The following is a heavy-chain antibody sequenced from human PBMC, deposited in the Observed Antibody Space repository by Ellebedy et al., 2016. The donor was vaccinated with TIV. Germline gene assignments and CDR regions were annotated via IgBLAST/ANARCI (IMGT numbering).Heavy chain of an antibody. Sequence: SETLSLTCTVSGGSISSSSYYWGWIRQPPGKGLEWIGSIYYSGSTYYNPSLKSRVTISVDTSKNQFSLKLSSVTAADTAVYYCARHEGTVTIDYWGQGTLVTVSS. CDR3: ARHEGTVTIDY. D-gene: IGHD4-17*01. CDR1: GGSISSSSYY. V-gene: IGHV4-39*01. J-gene: IGHJ4*02. CDR2: IYYSGST.